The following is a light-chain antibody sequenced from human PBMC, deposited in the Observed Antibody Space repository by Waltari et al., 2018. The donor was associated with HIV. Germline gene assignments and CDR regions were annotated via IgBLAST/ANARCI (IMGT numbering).Light chain of an antibody. CDR1: QSVSSY. CDR3: QQRSNWPLP. V-gene: IGKV3-11*01. J-gene: IGKJ5*01. Sequence: EIVLTQSPATLSLSPGERATLSCRASQSVSSYLAWYQQKPGQAPRLLIFDASNRATGIPARFSGSGSGTDVTLTISSLEPEDFAVYYCQQRSNWPLPFGQGTRLEIK. CDR2: DAS.